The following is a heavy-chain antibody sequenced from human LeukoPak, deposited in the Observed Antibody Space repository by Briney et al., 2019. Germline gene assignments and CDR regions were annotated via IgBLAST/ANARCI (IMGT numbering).Heavy chain of an antibody. CDR2: IKSKTAGGRT. J-gene: IGHJ4*02. Sequence: GGSLRLSCAASGFIFSIAWMSWVRQAPGKGLEWVGRIKSKTAGGRTDYAAPVKGRFILSRDDSINTLYLQMNSLKTEDTAVYYCTTDHTLGYGSGWYPYWGQGTLVTVSS. CDR3: TTDHTLGYGSGWYPY. V-gene: IGHV3-15*01. CDR1: GFIFSIAW. D-gene: IGHD6-19*01.